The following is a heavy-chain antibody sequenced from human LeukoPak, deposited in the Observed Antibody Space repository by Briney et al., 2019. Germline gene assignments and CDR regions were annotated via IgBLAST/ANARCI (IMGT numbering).Heavy chain of an antibody. V-gene: IGHV3-23*01. CDR1: GFTFSSYG. Sequence: GGSLRLSCAASGFTFSSYGMHWVRQAPGKGLEWVSGISGSGGKTYYADSVKGRFTISRDNSKNTLYLQMNSLRAEDTAVYYCARDRSYGQGGLDYWGQGTLVTVSS. J-gene: IGHJ4*02. CDR2: ISGSGGKT. D-gene: IGHD5-18*01. CDR3: ARDRSYGQGGLDY.